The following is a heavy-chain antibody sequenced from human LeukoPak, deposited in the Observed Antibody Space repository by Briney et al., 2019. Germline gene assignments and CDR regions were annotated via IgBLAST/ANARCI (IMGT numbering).Heavy chain of an antibody. CDR3: ARDRGRYTSGWYFDY. J-gene: IGHJ4*02. D-gene: IGHD6-19*01. CDR1: GFPFSAYY. Sequence: GGSLRLSCAASGFPFSAYYMSWIGQAPGKGLEWISYISSTGIYTNYADSVKGRFTISRDNAKHSLYLQMNSLRAEDTAVYYCARDRGRYTSGWYFDYWGQGTLVTVSS. CDR2: ISSTGIYT. V-gene: IGHV3-11*06.